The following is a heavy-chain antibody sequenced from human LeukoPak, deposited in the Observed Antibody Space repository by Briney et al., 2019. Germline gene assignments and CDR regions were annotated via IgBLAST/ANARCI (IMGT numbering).Heavy chain of an antibody. CDR3: ARDLPSYGAGNYYNVRTQFDP. CDR1: GGSISSGDYY. D-gene: IGHD3-10*01. Sequence: PSETLSLTCTVSGGSISSGDYYWSWIRQPPGKGLEWIGYIYYSGSTYYNPSLKSRVTISVDTSKNQFSLKLSSVTAADTAVYYCARDLPSYGAGNYYNVRTQFDPWGQGTLVTVSS. J-gene: IGHJ5*02. CDR2: IYYSGST. V-gene: IGHV4-30-4*01.